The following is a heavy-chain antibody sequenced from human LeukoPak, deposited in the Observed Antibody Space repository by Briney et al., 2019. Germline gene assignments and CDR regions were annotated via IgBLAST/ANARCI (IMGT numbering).Heavy chain of an antibody. J-gene: IGHJ4*02. D-gene: IGHD3-16*01. V-gene: IGHV1-46*01. Sequence: GASVRISGKASGSTFSSSYFHWVRQAPGQGLEWMAIINPSVDGTNYAQRFQDRLTMTSDTSTSTVYMELSTLRSEDTAVYYCASGPPVRLGELDYWGQGTLVTVSS. CDR3: ASGPPVRLGELDY. CDR1: GSTFSSSY. CDR2: INPSVDGT.